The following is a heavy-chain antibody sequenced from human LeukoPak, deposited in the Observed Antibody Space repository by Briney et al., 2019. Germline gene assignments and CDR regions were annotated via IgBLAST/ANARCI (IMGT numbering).Heavy chain of an antibody. CDR1: GFTVSSNY. CDR2: ISYDGSNK. CDR3: AKAYNYGDYFRSYFDY. V-gene: IGHV3-30*18. Sequence: GGSLRLSCAAPGFTVSSNYMSWVRQAPGKGLEWVAVISYDGSNKYYADSVKGRFTISRDNSKNTLYLQMNSLRAEDTAVYYCAKAYNYGDYFRSYFDYWGQGTLVTVSS. D-gene: IGHD4-17*01. J-gene: IGHJ4*02.